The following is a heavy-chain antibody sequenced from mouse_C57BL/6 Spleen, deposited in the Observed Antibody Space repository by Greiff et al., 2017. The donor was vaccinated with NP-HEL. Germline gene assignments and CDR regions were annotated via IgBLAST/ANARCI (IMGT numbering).Heavy chain of an antibody. Sequence: QVQLQQPGAELVKPGASVKLSCKASGYTFTSYWMHWVKQRPGQGLEWIGMIHPNSGSTNYNEKFKSKATLTVDKSSSTAYMQLSSLTSEDSAVYYCCIYYGNDYAMDYWGQGTSVTVSS. CDR2: IHPNSGST. CDR1: GYTFTSYW. CDR3: CIYYGNDYAMDY. D-gene: IGHD2-1*01. V-gene: IGHV1-64*01. J-gene: IGHJ4*01.